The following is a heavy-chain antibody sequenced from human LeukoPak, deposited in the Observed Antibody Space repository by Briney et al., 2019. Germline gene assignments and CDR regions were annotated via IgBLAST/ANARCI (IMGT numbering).Heavy chain of an antibody. V-gene: IGHV3-23*01. CDR3: AKARSSTVTTSFDY. CDR2: ISGSGSST. D-gene: IGHD4-17*01. Sequence: GGSLRLSCAASGFTFSSFAMTWVRQAPGVGLEWVSTISGSGSSTYYADSVKGRFTISRDNSKNTLYLQMNSLRAEDTAVYYCAKARSSTVTTSFDYWGQGTLVTVSS. J-gene: IGHJ4*02. CDR1: GFTFSSFA.